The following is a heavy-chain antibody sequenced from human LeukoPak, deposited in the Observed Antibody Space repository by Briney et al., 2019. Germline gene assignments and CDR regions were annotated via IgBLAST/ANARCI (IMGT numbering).Heavy chain of an antibody. CDR1: GFNFNYYA. V-gene: IGHV3-23*01. D-gene: IGHD3-10*01. CDR3: AKDRFGHTDQRPLAVDS. Sequence: PGGSLRLSCAASGFNFNYYAMTWVRQAPGKGLEWVSGIGGSGIRTYYADSVRGRFTVSRDNSKNILTLHLSSLRVEDTALYYCAKDRFGHTDQRPLAVDSWGQGTLVIVS. J-gene: IGHJ4*02. CDR2: IGGSGIRT.